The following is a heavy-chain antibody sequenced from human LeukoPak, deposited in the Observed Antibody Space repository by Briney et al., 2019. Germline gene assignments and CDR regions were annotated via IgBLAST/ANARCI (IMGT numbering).Heavy chain of an antibody. J-gene: IGHJ5*02. CDR3: ARGPPFYYATVGQRWFDP. D-gene: IGHD3-10*01. V-gene: IGHV3-11*05. Sequence: PGGSLRLSCAASGFTVSSNYMSWIRQAPGKGLEWVSYISSSSSYTNYADSVKGRFTISRDNAKNSLYLQMNSLRAEDTAVYYCARGPPFYYATVGQRWFDPWGQGTLVTVSS. CDR2: ISSSSSYT. CDR1: GFTVSSNY.